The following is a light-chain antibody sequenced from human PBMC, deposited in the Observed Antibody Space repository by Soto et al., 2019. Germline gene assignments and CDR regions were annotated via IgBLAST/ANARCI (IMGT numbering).Light chain of an antibody. CDR3: QQYSNLPHT. Sequence: ENVLTQSPGTLSLSPGEGATLSCRATQSVTSRYFAWYQQKPGQAPRLLIYGISSRATDIPDRFSGSGSGTDYTLTISRLEPEDFGVYYCQQYSNLPHTFGQGTKLEVK. CDR2: GIS. V-gene: IGKV3-20*01. CDR1: QSVTSRY. J-gene: IGKJ2*01.